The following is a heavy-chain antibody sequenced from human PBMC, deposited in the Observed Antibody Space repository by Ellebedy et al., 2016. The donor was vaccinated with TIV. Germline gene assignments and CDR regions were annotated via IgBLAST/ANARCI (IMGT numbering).Heavy chain of an antibody. CDR3: ARDAGNYYDGFGPFDF. D-gene: IGHD3-22*01. CDR1: GFTFSSYS. J-gene: IGHJ4*02. CDR2: INSRDSSI. Sequence: GESLKISCAASGFTFSSYSMNWVRQAPGKGLEWVSYINSRDSSISYADSVKGRFTISRDNAKNSLYLQMNSLRADDTAVYYCARDAGNYYDGFGPFDFWGQGTLVTVSS. V-gene: IGHV3-48*01.